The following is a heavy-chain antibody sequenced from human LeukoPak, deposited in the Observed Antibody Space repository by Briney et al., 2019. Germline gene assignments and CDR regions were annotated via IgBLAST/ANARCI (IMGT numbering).Heavy chain of an antibody. Sequence: SETLSLTCTVSDGSITNNDWSWVRQTPGKGLEFIGYVHYSGTSTYNPSLKSRVTISADTSKNQFSLKLNSLTTADTAVYYCTRGAGWLIDYWGQGILVTVSS. D-gene: IGHD3-16*01. V-gene: IGHV4-59*01. J-gene: IGHJ4*02. CDR1: DGSITNND. CDR3: TRGAGWLIDY. CDR2: VHYSGTS.